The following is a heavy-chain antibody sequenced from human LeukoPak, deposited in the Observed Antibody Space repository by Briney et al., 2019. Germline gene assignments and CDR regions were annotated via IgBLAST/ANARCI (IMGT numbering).Heavy chain of an antibody. D-gene: IGHD6-19*01. J-gene: IGHJ5*02. Sequence: SETLSLTCTVSGGSISTYYWSWIRQPPGKGLEWIGEINHSGSTNYNPSLKSRVTISVDTSKNQFSLKLSSVTAADTAVYYCATSVAPRPTQQSGWFDPWGQGTLVTVSS. V-gene: IGHV4-34*01. CDR2: INHSGST. CDR3: ATSVAPRPTQQSGWFDP. CDR1: GGSISTYY.